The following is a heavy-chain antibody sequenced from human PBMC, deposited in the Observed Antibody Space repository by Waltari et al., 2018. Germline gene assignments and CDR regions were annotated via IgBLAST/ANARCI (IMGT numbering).Heavy chain of an antibody. CDR2: IKSQAYGGTT. CDR1: GFTFGDYV. V-gene: IGHV3-49*04. D-gene: IGHD1-26*01. CDR3: SRGNGWQLLMYSWFDP. Sequence: EVQLVESGGGLVQPGRSLRLSCATSGFTFGDYVINWVRQAPGKGLEWVGFIKSQAYGGTTEYAASVKGRFIVSRDDSKSIAYLQMDSLKTEDTAVYYCSRGNGWQLLMYSWFDPWGPGTLVTVSS. J-gene: IGHJ5*02.